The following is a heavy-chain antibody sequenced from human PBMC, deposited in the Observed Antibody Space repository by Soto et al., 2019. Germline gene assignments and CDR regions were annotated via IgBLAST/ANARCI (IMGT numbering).Heavy chain of an antibody. Sequence: SETLSLTCTVSGGSISSGGYYWSWIRQHPGKGLEWIGYIYYSGSTYYNPSLKSRVTISVDTSKNQFSLKLSSVTAADTAVYYCAREAVGRSYYFAYWGQGTLVTVSS. V-gene: IGHV4-31*03. CDR1: GGSISSGGYY. CDR2: IYYSGST. D-gene: IGHD1-26*01. CDR3: AREAVGRSYYFAY. J-gene: IGHJ4*02.